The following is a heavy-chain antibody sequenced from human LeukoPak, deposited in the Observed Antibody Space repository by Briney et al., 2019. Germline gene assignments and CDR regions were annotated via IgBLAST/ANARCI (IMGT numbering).Heavy chain of an antibody. J-gene: IGHJ4*02. CDR2: IYSDGSSY. Sequence: GGSLRLSCAASGFTFSSYWMHWVRQAPGKGLVWVSRIYSDGSSYTADSVKGRFTISRDNSKNTLYLQMNSLRAEDTAVYYCARAYGDCSPFDYWGQGTLVTVSS. D-gene: IGHD4-17*01. V-gene: IGHV3-74*03. CDR3: ARAYGDCSPFDY. CDR1: GFTFSSYW.